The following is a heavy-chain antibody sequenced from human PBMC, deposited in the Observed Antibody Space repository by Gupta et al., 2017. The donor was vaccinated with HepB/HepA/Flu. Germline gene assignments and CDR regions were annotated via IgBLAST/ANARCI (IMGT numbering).Heavy chain of an antibody. V-gene: IGHV3-48*03. CDR1: GFTFSLYE. J-gene: IGHJ5*02. CDR2: ISSSGSTI. CDR3: ARGSHLGSGIPWFDQ. Sequence: EVQLVESGGGLVEPGGSLRLSCAASGFTFSLYEMSWVRQAPGKGLEWVSYISSSGSTIHYADSGKGRFTISRDDANNALYLQMSSLRAADKAVYYCARGSHLGSGIPWFDQWGQGTLVTVTS. D-gene: IGHD3-10*01.